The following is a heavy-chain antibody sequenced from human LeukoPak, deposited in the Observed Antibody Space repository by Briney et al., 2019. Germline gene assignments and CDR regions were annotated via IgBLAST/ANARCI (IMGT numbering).Heavy chain of an antibody. CDR3: ARGQINYYDSSGYFDY. J-gene: IGHJ4*02. D-gene: IGHD3-22*01. Sequence: ASVKVSWQASGYTLTHYGISRGRQAPGKRLEWMGWVNPYNGNPNYAQKLQGRVTMTTDTSTSTAYMELRSLRSDDTAVYYCARGQINYYDSSGYFDYWGQGTLVTVSS. V-gene: IGHV1-18*01. CDR1: GYTLTHYG. CDR2: VNPYNGNP.